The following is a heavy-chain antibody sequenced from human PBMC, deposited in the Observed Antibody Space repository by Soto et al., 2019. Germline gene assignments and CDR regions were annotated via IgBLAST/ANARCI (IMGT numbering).Heavy chain of an antibody. CDR2: INVDGSTT. CDR1: GFTFTTYW. J-gene: IGHJ5*02. CDR3: ARSIFP. Sequence: WGSLRLSCEVSGFTFTTYWMHWVRQVPGKGLVWVSRINVDGSTTSYVDSVKGRFTISVDTSKNQFSLKLGSVTAADTAVYYCARSIFPWGQGTLVTVSS. V-gene: IGHV3-74*01. D-gene: IGHD6-6*01.